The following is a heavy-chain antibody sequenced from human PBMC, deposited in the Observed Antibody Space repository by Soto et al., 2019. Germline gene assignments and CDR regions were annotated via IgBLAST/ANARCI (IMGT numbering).Heavy chain of an antibody. CDR3: IGQLTIYGAVSTY. D-gene: IGHD3-3*01. V-gene: IGHV3-15*07. CDR1: GFSFTSAW. Sequence: EVQLVEAGGGLVEPGGSLGLSCTASGFSFTSAWMNWVRQAPGKGLEWVGRIKSETDGGTTAFTAPVKDRFTISRDDAKTTVSRTMMSLITGDPAGYYLIGQLTIYGAVSTYSGQRPRVTLSS. J-gene: IGHJ4*02. CDR2: IKSETDGGTT.